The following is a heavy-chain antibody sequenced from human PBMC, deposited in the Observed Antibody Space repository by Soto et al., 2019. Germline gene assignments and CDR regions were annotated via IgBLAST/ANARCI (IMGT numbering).Heavy chain of an antibody. V-gene: IGHV4-39*02. J-gene: IGHJ4*02. D-gene: IGHD2-15*01. CDR1: VGSINSNNYY. CDR2: IYYDGST. Sequence: PSETLSLTCTVSVGSINSNNYYWAWILQPPGKGLAWIASIYYDGSTYYNPSLKSRVSISVDTSKNHFSLKLSSATAADTAVYYCAKVVVAATRHTDFDSWGQGTLVTVSS. CDR3: AKVVVAATRHTDFDS.